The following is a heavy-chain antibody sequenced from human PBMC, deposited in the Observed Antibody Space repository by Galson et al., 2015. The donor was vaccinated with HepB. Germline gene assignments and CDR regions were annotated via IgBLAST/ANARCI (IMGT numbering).Heavy chain of an antibody. D-gene: IGHD5-24*01. J-gene: IGHJ4*02. CDR3: AREQRDGYNWWEDYYFDY. CDR2: ISSSGSTI. V-gene: IGHV3-48*03. CDR1: GFTFSSYE. Sequence: SLRLSCAASGFTFSSYEMNWVRQAPGKGLEWVSYISSSGSTIYYADSVKGRFTISRDNAKNSLYLQMNSLRAEDTAVYYCAREQRDGYNWWEDYYFDYWGQGTLVTVSS.